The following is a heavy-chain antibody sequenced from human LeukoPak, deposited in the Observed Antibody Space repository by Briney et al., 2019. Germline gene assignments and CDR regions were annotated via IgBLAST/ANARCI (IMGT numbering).Heavy chain of an antibody. V-gene: IGHV4-34*01. CDR2: INHSGST. CDR3: ARRNPDSSGYYAYFDY. J-gene: IGHJ4*02. D-gene: IGHD3-22*01. Sequence: SGTLSLTCAVYGGSFSGYFWSWMRQPPRKGLEWMGEINHSGSTNYNPSLKSRVTISVDTSKNQFSLKLSSVTAADTAVYYCARRNPDSSGYYAYFDYWGQGTLVTVSS. CDR1: GGSFSGYF.